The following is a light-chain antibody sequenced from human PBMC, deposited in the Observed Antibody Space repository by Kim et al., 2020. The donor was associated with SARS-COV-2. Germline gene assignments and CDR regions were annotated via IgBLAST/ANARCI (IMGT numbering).Light chain of an antibody. CDR2: YDT. Sequence: PGKTASITCGGNSIGSKSVHWYQQQPVPAPVLVIYYDTDRPSGIPERFSGSNSGNTATLTISRVEAGDEADYYCQVWDSSSDHRVVFGGGTQLTVL. J-gene: IGLJ2*01. V-gene: IGLV3-21*04. CDR1: SIGSKS. CDR3: QVWDSSSDHRVV.